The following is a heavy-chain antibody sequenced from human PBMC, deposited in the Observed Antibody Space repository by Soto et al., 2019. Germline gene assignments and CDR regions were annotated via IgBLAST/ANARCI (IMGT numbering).Heavy chain of an antibody. CDR2: IYYSGST. D-gene: IGHD6-19*01. CDR1: GVSISSGDYY. J-gene: IGHJ5*02. Sequence: PSETLSLTCTVSGVSISSGDYYWSWIRQPPGKGLEWIGYIYYSGSTNYNPSLKSRVTISVDTSKNQFSLKLSSVTAADTAVYYCARRVAGGGERFDPWGQGTQVTVSS. V-gene: IGHV4-61*08. CDR3: ARRVAGGGERFDP.